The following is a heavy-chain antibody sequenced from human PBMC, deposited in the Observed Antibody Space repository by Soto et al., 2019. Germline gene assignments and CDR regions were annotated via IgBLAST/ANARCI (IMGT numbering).Heavy chain of an antibody. J-gene: IGHJ4*02. CDR3: AREVYYYDSSGPRVLWFFDY. D-gene: IGHD3-22*01. V-gene: IGHV1-18*01. Sequence: ASVKVSCKASGNTFTSYGISWVRQAPGQGLEWMGWISAYNGNTNYAQKLQGRVPMTTDTSTSTAYMELRSLRSDDTAVYYCAREVYYYDSSGPRVLWFFDYWGQGTLVTVSS. CDR2: ISAYNGNT. CDR1: GNTFTSYG.